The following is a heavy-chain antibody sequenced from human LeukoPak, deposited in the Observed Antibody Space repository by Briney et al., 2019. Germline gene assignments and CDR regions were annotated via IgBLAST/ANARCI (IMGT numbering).Heavy chain of an antibody. CDR3: ARRWEHSSGYYFDY. V-gene: IGHV4-4*09. Sequence: SETLSLTCTVSGGSISSYYWSWIRQPPGKGLEWIGYIYTSGSTNYNPSLKSRVTISVDTSKNQFSLKLSSVTAADTAVYYCARRWEHSSGYYFDYWSQGTLVTVSS. CDR1: GGSISSYY. CDR2: IYTSGST. D-gene: IGHD3-22*01. J-gene: IGHJ4*02.